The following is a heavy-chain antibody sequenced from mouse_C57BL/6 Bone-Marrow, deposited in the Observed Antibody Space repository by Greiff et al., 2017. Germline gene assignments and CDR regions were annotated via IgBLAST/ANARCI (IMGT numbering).Heavy chain of an antibody. V-gene: IGHV5-4*01. CDR2: ISGGGGNT. CDR3: ARDGPIYYDYFDD. J-gene: IGHJ2*01. D-gene: IGHD2-4*01. CDR1: GFTFSSYT. Sequence: EVKVVESGGGLVKPGGSLKLSCAASGFTFSSYTMSWVRQTPEKRLQWVAAISGGGGNTYYPDNVKGRFTISRDNAKNNLYLQMSHLKSEDTAMYYCARDGPIYYDYFDDGGQGTTLTVSS.